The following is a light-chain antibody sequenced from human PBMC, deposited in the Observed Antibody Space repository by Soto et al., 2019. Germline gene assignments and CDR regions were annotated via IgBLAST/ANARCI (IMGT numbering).Light chain of an antibody. CDR1: QSVSSSY. CDR3: PKYGSSPRVT. CDR2: GAS. J-gene: IGKJ5*01. Sequence: EIVLTQSPGTLSLSPGERATLSCRASQSVSSSYLAWYQQKPGQAHRLLIYGASSRATGIPDRFSGSGSGTDFTLTISRLEPEDFAVYYCPKYGSSPRVTFGQGTRLEIK. V-gene: IGKV3-20*01.